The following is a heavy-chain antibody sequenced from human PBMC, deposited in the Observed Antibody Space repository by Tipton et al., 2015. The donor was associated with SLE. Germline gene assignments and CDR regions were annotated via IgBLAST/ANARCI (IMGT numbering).Heavy chain of an antibody. J-gene: IGHJ4*02. CDR3: TLGSSSPQGPLIDY. Sequence: SLRLSCTASGFTFGDYAMSWVRQAPGKGLEWVGFIRSKAYGGTTEYAASVKGRFTISRDDSKSIAYLQMNSLKTEDTAVYYCTLGSSSPQGPLIDYWGQGTLVTVSS. CDR2: IRSKAYGGTT. CDR1: GFTFGDYA. D-gene: IGHD6-13*01. V-gene: IGHV3-49*04.